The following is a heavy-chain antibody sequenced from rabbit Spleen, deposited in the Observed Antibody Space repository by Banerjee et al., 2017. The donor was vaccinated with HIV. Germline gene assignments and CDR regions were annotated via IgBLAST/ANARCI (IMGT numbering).Heavy chain of an antibody. D-gene: IGHD8-1*01. CDR3: ARDSGSSFSSYGMDL. J-gene: IGHJ6*01. CDR2: IDSGGSDFT. V-gene: IGHV1S40*01. Sequence: QSLEESGGGLVQPEGSLTLTCTASGVSFSSNYYMCWVRQAPGKGLEWIACIDSGGSDFTYFASWAKGRFTISKTSSTTVTLQMTSLTAADTATYFCARDSGSSFSSYGMDLWGPGTLVTV. CDR1: GVSFSSNYY.